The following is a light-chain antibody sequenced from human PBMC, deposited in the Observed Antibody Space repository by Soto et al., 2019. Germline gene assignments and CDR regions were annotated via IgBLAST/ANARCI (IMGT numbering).Light chain of an antibody. J-gene: IGKJ1*01. Sequence: VQMTLSKASLSAXVGDXVTIXXQASQGIGDRLAWYQQLPGKGPQLLVYFASTLPSGVPSRFSVSGSGAEFILTINSLQAEDFAPYYCLHTFCLPRTFGQGTKVDIK. CDR2: FAS. V-gene: IGKV1-12*01. CDR3: LHTFCLPRT. CDR1: QGIGDR.